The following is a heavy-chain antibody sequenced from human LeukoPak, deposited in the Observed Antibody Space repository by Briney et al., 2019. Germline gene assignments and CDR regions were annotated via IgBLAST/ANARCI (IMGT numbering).Heavy chain of an antibody. J-gene: IGHJ5*02. CDR3: ARGGLAGSSWSWFDP. D-gene: IGHD6-13*01. CDR1: GGSLSDYF. Sequence: SETLSLTCGVYGGSLSDYFWTWIRQPPGKGLEWIGEIERGGSTVYSPTLKSRVTMSLDTSKIQFSLRLTSVTAADTAVYFCARGGLAGSSWSWFDPWGQGTLVTVSS. V-gene: IGHV4-34*01. CDR2: IERGGST.